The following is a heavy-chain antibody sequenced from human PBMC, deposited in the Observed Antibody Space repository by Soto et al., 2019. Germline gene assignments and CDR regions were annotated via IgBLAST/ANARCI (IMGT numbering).Heavy chain of an antibody. CDR3: AKDHLTGDSSGYYANWFDP. D-gene: IGHD3-22*01. V-gene: IGHV3-30*18. J-gene: IGHJ5*02. CDR2: ISYDGSNK. Sequence: PGGSLRLSCAASGFTFSSYGMHWVRQAPGKGLEWVAVISYDGSNKYYADSVKGRFTISRDNSKNTLYLQMNSLRAEDTAVYYCAKDHLTGDSSGYYANWFDPWGQGTLVTVS. CDR1: GFTFSSYG.